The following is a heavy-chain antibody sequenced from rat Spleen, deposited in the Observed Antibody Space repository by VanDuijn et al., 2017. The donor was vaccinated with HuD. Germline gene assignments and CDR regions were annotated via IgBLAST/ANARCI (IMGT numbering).Heavy chain of an antibody. V-gene: IGHV5-20*01. CDR2: IGYDGSDT. J-gene: IGHJ2*01. CDR3: TRDRILRSTGFDY. Sequence: EVQLVESGGGLVQPGRSLKLSCAASGFIFSDYHLAWVRQAPTKGLEWVTSIGYDGSDTYYRDSVKGRFTISRDNAKSSLYLQMDSLRSEDTATYYCTRDRILRSTGFDYWGQGVMVTVSS. CDR1: GFIFSDYH. D-gene: IGHD1-6*01.